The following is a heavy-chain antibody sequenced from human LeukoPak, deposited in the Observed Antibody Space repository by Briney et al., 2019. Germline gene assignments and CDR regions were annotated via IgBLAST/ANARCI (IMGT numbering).Heavy chain of an antibody. CDR2: ISGSGGST. D-gene: IGHD2-15*01. V-gene: IGHV3-23*01. J-gene: IGHJ4*02. CDR3: AKDGIMVVAATPVDY. CDR1: GFTFSSYA. Sequence: GGSLRLSCAASGFTFSSYAMSWVRQAPGKGLEWVSAISGSGGSTYYADSVKGRFTISRDNSKNTLYLPMNSLRAEDTAVYYCAKDGIMVVAATPVDYWGQGNLVTVSS.